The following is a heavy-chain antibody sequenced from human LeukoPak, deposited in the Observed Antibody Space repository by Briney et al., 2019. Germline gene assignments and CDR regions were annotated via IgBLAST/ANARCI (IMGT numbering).Heavy chain of an antibody. CDR3: AREQGIYYDSSGYYFDY. CDR2: ISSSSSYI. Sequence: GGSLRLSCAASGFTFSSYSMNWVRQAPGEGLEWVSSISSSSSYIYYADSVKGRFTISRDNAKNSLYLQMNSLRAEDTAVYYCAREQGIYYDSSGYYFDYWGQGTLVTVSS. D-gene: IGHD3-22*01. CDR1: GFTFSSYS. J-gene: IGHJ4*02. V-gene: IGHV3-21*01.